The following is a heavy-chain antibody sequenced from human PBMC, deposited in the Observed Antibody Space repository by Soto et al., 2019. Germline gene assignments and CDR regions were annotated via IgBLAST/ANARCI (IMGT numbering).Heavy chain of an antibody. CDR3: ARDAPVDYGDRAGAFDI. V-gene: IGHV3-53*04. CDR2: IYSGGSK. J-gene: IGHJ3*02. CDR1: GFTVSSNY. D-gene: IGHD4-17*01. Sequence: GGSLRLSCAASGFTVSSNYMSWVRQAPGKGLEWVSVIYSGGSKYYEDPVKGGFTISRHNSKNTLYLQMNSLRAEDTAVYYCARDAPVDYGDRAGAFDIWGQGTMVTVSS.